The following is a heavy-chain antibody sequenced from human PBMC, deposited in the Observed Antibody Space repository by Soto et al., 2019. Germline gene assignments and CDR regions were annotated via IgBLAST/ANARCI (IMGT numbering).Heavy chain of an antibody. J-gene: IGHJ6*02. Sequence: SGGSLRLSCAASGFTFSSYAMHWVRQAPGKGLEWVAVISYDGSNKYYADSVKCRFTISRDNSKNTLYLQMNSLRAEDTAVYYCAIEFGYCSSTSCYRANYYYGMDVWGQGTTVTVSS. CDR1: GFTFSSYA. CDR3: AIEFGYCSSTSCYRANYYYGMDV. V-gene: IGHV3-30-3*01. D-gene: IGHD2-2*02. CDR2: ISYDGSNK.